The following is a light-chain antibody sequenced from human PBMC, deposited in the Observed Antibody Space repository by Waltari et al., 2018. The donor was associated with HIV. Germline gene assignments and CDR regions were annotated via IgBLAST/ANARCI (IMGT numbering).Light chain of an antibody. CDR1: QSILYSSNNRNY. Sequence: DIVMTQSPDSLAVSLGERATINCKSSQSILYSSNNRNYLAWYQQKPGQRPKLLIYWASTRESGVPDRFTGNGSGTDFTLTISSLQAEDVAVYYCRQYDSTPLTFGGGTKVEIK. CDR2: WAS. J-gene: IGKJ4*01. CDR3: RQYDSTPLT. V-gene: IGKV4-1*01.